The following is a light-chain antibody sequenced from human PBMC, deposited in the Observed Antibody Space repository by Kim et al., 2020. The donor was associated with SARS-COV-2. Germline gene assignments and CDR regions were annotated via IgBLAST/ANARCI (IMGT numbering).Light chain of an antibody. Sequence: EPASISCRSSRSLVYSNGNNYLDWYLQKPGQSPHLLIYLGSNRASGVPDRFSGSGSGTDFTLEISRVEAEDVGVYYCMQALQTPYTFGQGTKLEI. CDR2: LGS. CDR1: RSLVYSNGNNY. J-gene: IGKJ2*01. CDR3: MQALQTPYT. V-gene: IGKV2-28*01.